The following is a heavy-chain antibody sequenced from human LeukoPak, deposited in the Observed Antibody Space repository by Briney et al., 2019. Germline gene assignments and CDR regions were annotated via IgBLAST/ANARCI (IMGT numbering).Heavy chain of an antibody. CDR3: ARDGGLRFLELLFDY. Sequence: SETLSLTCAVYGGSFSGYYWSWIRQPPGKGLEWIGEINHSGSTNYNPSLKSRVTISVDASKNQFSLKLSSVTAADTAVYYCARDGGLRFLELLFDYWGQGTLVTVSS. V-gene: IGHV4-34*01. J-gene: IGHJ4*02. D-gene: IGHD3-3*01. CDR2: INHSGST. CDR1: GGSFSGYY.